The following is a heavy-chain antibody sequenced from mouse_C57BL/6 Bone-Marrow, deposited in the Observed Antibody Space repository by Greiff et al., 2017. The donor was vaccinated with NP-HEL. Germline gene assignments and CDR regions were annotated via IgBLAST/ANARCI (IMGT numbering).Heavy chain of an antibody. CDR1: GFSLTSYG. Sequence: VQLQQSGPGLVQPSQSLSITCTVSGFSLTSYGVHWVRQSPGKGLEWLGVIWSGGSTDYNAAFISRLSISKDNSKSQVFFKMNSLQADDTAIYYCARNRDGYYKFAYWGQGTLVTVSA. V-gene: IGHV2-2*01. CDR3: ARNRDGYYKFAY. CDR2: IWSGGST. D-gene: IGHD2-3*01. J-gene: IGHJ3*01.